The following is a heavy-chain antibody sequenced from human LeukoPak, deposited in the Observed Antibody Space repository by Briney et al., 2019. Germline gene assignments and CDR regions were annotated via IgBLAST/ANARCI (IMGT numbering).Heavy chain of an antibody. V-gene: IGHV3-21*01. CDR1: GFTFSDYT. CDR2: ISSGDTYI. J-gene: IGHJ4*02. Sequence: PGGSLRLSCAASGFTFSDYTMSWVRQAPGKGLEWVSSISSGDTYIYYADSVKGRFTISRDNAENSLYPQMNSLRADDTAVYYCATLTVASSFDYWGQGTLVTVSS. D-gene: IGHD6-19*01. CDR3: ATLTVASSFDY.